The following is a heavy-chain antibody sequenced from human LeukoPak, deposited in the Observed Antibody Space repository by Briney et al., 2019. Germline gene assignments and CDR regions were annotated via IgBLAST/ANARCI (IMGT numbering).Heavy chain of an antibody. D-gene: IGHD6-19*01. Sequence: GASVKVSCKASGYTFTSYGISWVRQAPGQGLEWMGWISAYNGNTNYAQKLQGRVTMTTDTSTSTAYMELRSLRSDDTAVYYCARGSLLAVAGYEDFDYWGQGTLVTVSS. J-gene: IGHJ4*02. CDR3: ARGSLLAVAGYEDFDY. V-gene: IGHV1-18*01. CDR1: GYTFTSYG. CDR2: ISAYNGNT.